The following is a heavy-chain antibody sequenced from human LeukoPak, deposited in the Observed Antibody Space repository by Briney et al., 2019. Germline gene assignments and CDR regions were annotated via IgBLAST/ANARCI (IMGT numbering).Heavy chain of an antibody. CDR1: GGSIRRSY. Sequence: SETLSLTCTVSGGSIRRSYWSWIRQPPGRGLEWIGYFYLSGSNYNSSLKSRVTMSLDTSKNQFSLRLSPVTAADTAVYYCARGGPTGALDDNWFDPWGQGTLVTVSS. V-gene: IGHV4-4*09. D-gene: IGHD4-11*01. J-gene: IGHJ5*02. CDR3: ARGGPTGALDDNWFDP. CDR2: FYLSGS.